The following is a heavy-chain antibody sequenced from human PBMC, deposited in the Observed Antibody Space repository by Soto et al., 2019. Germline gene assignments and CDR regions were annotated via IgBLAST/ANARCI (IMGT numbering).Heavy chain of an antibody. V-gene: IGHV5-51*01. CDR3: ARTNGFGELSTREYFDY. D-gene: IGHD3-10*01. CDR1: GYSFTSYW. J-gene: IGHJ4*02. CDR2: IYPGDSDT. Sequence: PGESLKISCKGSGYSFTSYWIGWVRQMPGKGLEWMGIIYPGDSDTRYSPSFQGQVTISADKSISTAYLQWSSLKASDTAMYYCARTNGFGELSTREYFDYWGQGTLVTVSS.